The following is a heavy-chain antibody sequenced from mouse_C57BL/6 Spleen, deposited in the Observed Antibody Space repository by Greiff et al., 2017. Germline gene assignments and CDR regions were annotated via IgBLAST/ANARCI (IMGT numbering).Heavy chain of an antibody. V-gene: IGHV1-81*01. CDR1: GYTFTSYG. CDR2: IYPRSGNT. Sequence: QVHVKQSGAELARPGASVKLSCKASGYTFTSYGISWVKQRTGQGLEWIGEIYPRSGNTYYNEKFKGKATLTADKSSSTAYMELRSLTSEDSAVYFCARSSDYDYAMDYWGQGTSVTVSS. D-gene: IGHD2-4*01. CDR3: ARSSDYDYAMDY. J-gene: IGHJ4*01.